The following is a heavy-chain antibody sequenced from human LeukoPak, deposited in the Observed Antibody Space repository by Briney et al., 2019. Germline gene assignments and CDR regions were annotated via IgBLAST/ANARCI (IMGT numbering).Heavy chain of an antibody. CDR1: GYTFTSYG. J-gene: IGHJ4*02. D-gene: IGHD2-15*01. Sequence: ASVTVSCKASGYTFTSYGISWVRQAPGQGLEWMGWISAYNGNTNYAQKLQGRVTMTTDTSTSTAYMELRSLRSDDTAVYYCARAPRRGYCSGGSCYYFDYWGQGTLVTVSS. CDR3: ARAPRRGYCSGGSCYYFDY. CDR2: ISAYNGNT. V-gene: IGHV1-18*01.